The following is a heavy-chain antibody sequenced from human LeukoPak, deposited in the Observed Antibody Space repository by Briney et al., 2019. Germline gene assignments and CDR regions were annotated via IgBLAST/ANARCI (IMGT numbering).Heavy chain of an antibody. CDR1: GFTFSSYD. Sequence: GGSLRLSCAASGFTFSSYDMHWVRQATGKGLEWVSAIGTAGDPYYPGSVKGRFTISRENAKNSLYLQMNSLRAGDTAVYYCARRAGVDYGSGSLNNWYFDLWGRGTLVTVSS. V-gene: IGHV3-13*05. CDR2: IGTAGDP. CDR3: ARRAGVDYGSGSLNNWYFDL. D-gene: IGHD3-10*01. J-gene: IGHJ2*01.